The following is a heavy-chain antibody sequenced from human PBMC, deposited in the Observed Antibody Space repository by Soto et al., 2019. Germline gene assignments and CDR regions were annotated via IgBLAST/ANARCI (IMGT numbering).Heavy chain of an antibody. CDR2: IIPIFGTA. D-gene: IGHD4-17*01. CDR1: GGTFSSYA. Sequence: QVQLVQSGAEVKKPGSSVKVSCKASGGTFSSYAISWVRQAPGQGLEWMGGIIPIFGTANYAQKFQGRVTIAVDESTSTGYMELSSLRSEDTAVYYCARWRFWSSGDSRFDYWGQGTLVTDSS. CDR3: ARWRFWSSGDSRFDY. V-gene: IGHV1-69*12. J-gene: IGHJ4*02.